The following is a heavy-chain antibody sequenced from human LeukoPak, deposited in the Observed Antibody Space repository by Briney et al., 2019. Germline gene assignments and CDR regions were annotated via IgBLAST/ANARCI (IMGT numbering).Heavy chain of an antibody. CDR1: GYTFTGYY. V-gene: IGHV1-2*04. Sequence: ASVKVSCKASGYTFTGYYMHWVRQAPGQGLEWMGWINPNSGGTNYAQKFQGWVTMTRDTSISTAYMELSRLRSDDTAVYYCARDRVARPGGGAFDIWGQGTMVTVSS. CDR2: INPNSGGT. CDR3: ARDRVARPGGGAFDI. J-gene: IGHJ3*02. D-gene: IGHD1-14*01.